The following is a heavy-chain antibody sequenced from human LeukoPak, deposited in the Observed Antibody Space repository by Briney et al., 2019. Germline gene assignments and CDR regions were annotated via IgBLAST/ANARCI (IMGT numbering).Heavy chain of an antibody. Sequence: SGPTLVNPTQTLTLTCTFSGFSLSTSGVGVGWVRQPPGKALEWLALIYWDDDKGYNSSLKSRLTITKDTSKNQVVLTMTNVDPVDTATYYCVHRRIYSPFDYWGQGALVTVSS. J-gene: IGHJ4*02. CDR3: VHRRIYSPFDY. V-gene: IGHV2-5*02. CDR2: IYWDDDK. CDR1: GFSLSTSGVG. D-gene: IGHD4-11*01.